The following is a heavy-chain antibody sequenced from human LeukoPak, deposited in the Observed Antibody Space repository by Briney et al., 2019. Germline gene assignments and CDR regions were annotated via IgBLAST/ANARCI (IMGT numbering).Heavy chain of an antibody. CDR1: GGSFSGYY. V-gene: IGHV4-34*01. CDR3: AGPSVGFDY. CDR2: ISHSGST. Sequence: PSETLSLTCAVYGGSFSGYYWSWIRQPPGKGLEWIGEISHSGSTNYNPSLKSRVTISVDTSKNQFSLKLSSVTAADTAVYYCAGPSVGFDYWGQGTLVTVSS. J-gene: IGHJ4*02.